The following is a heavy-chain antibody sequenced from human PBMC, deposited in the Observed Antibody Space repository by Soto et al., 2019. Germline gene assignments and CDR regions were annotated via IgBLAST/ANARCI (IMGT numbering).Heavy chain of an antibody. V-gene: IGHV1-8*01. CDR1: GYTFTSYD. CDR2: MNPNSGNT. J-gene: IGHJ5*02. D-gene: IGHD2-15*01. Sequence: ASVKVSCKASGYTFTSYDINWVRQATGQGLEWMGWMNPNSGNTGYAQKFQGRVTMTRNTSISTAYMELSSLRSEDTAVYYCARGPSPIVVVVAAHYWFDPWGQGTLVTAPQ. CDR3: ARGPSPIVVVVAAHYWFDP.